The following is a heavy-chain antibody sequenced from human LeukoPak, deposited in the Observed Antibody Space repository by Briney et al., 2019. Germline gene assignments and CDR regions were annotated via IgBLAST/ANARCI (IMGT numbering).Heavy chain of an antibody. CDR1: GGSISSYY. J-gene: IGHJ4*02. Sequence: ASETLSLTCTVSGGSISSYYWSWIRQPPGKGLEWIGYIYYSGSTNYNPSLKSRVTISVDTSKNQFSLKLSSVTAADTAVYYCARRGYYGDYFDYWGQGTLVTVPS. CDR2: IYYSGST. CDR3: ARRGYYGDYFDY. D-gene: IGHD4-17*01. V-gene: IGHV4-59*01.